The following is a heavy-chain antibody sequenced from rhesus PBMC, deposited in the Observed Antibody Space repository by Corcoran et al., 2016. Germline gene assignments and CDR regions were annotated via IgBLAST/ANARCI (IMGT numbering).Heavy chain of an antibody. J-gene: IGHJ4*01. Sequence: QVQLQESGPGLVKPSETLSLTCAVSVGSIAGNYWSWIRQPPGKGLEWIGRLSEDGTTNYNPFLKSRVTISPDTSRNQFSLKLNSVTAADTAVYYCASGGPNSPFWGQGVLVIVSS. D-gene: IGHD1-44*01. V-gene: IGHV4-160*01. CDR2: LSEDGTT. CDR3: ASGGPNSPF. CDR1: VGSIAGNY.